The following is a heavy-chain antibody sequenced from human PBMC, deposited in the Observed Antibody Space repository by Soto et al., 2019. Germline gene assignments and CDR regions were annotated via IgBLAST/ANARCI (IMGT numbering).Heavy chain of an antibody. D-gene: IGHD1-7*01. CDR1: GFTFSSYG. CDR3: ASNWNYEDY. J-gene: IGHJ4*02. CDR2: ISYDGSNK. Sequence: QVQLVESGGGVVQPGRSLRLSCAASGFTFSSYGMHWVRQAPGKGLEWVAVISYDGSNKYYADSVKGRFTISRDNSKNTLYLQMNSMRAEDTAVYYCASNWNYEDYWGQGTLVTVSS. V-gene: IGHV3-30*03.